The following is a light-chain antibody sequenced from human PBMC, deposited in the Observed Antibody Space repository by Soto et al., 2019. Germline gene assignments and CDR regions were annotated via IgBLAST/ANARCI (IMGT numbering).Light chain of an antibody. CDR3: QYYNDYCWT. J-gene: IGKJ1*01. CDR1: QSISSW. CDR2: KTS. Sequence: DIQLTQSPSTLSASVGDRVTITCRASQSISSWLAWYQQKPGKAPNFLIYKTSNLESGVPSRFSGSGSGTEFTLTISSPQPDDFATYYCQYYNDYCWTFGQGTKVEIK. V-gene: IGKV1-5*03.